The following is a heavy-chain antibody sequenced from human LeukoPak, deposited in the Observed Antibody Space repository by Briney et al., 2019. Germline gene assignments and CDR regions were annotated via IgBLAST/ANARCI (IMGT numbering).Heavy chain of an antibody. CDR1: GFTFSSYS. CDR2: ISSSSSYI. V-gene: IGHV3-21*01. CDR3: ARDYIHYYYMDV. Sequence: PGGSLRLSCAASGFTFSSYSMNWVRQAPGKGLEWVSSISSSSSYIYYADSVKGRFTISRDNAKNSLYLQMNSLRAEDTAVYYCARDYIHYYYMDVWGKGTTVTVSS. D-gene: IGHD2-15*01. J-gene: IGHJ6*03.